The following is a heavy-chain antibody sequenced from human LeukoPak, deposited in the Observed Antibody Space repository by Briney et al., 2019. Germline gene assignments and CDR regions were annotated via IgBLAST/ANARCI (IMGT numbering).Heavy chain of an antibody. J-gene: IGHJ3*02. CDR2: IYTSGST. Sequence: SETLSLTCTVSGGSISSGSYYWSWIRQPAGKGLEWIGRIYTSGSTNYNPSLKSRVTISVDTSKNQFSLKLSSVTAADTAVYYCARSAFYDSSRFDAFDIWGQGTPVTVSS. CDR3: ARSAFYDSSRFDAFDI. D-gene: IGHD3-22*01. CDR1: GGSISSGSYY. V-gene: IGHV4-61*02.